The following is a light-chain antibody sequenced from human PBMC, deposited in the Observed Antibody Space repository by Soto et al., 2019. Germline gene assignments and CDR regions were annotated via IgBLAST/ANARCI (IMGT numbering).Light chain of an antibody. Sequence: EIVLTQSPGTLSLSPGERATLSCRASQSVSSNFLAWYQQKPGQAPRLLIYGASSRATGIPDRFSGSGSGTGFTLTISRLEPEDFAVYYCQQYGSSPITFGQGTRREMK. J-gene: IGKJ5*01. CDR2: GAS. CDR3: QQYGSSPIT. CDR1: QSVSSNF. V-gene: IGKV3-20*01.